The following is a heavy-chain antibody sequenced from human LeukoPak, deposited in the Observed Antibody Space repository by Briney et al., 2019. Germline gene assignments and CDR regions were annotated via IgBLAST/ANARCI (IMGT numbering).Heavy chain of an antibody. V-gene: IGHV4-39*02. J-gene: IGHJ5*02. CDR2: IYYSGST. CDR3: ARDSRRTTDWFDP. D-gene: IGHD1-7*01. Sequence: SETLSLTCTVSGGSISSSSYYWGWIRQPPGKGLEWIGSIYYSGSTYYNPSLKSRVTISVDTSKSQFSLKLSSVTAADTAVYYCARDSRRTTDWFDPWGQGTLVTVSS. CDR1: GGSISSSSYY.